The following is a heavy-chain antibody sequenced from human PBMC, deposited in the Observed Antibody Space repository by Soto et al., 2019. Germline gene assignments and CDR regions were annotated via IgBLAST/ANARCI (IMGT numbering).Heavy chain of an antibody. D-gene: IGHD1-7*01. J-gene: IGHJ6*02. CDR1: GFSFSIYA. CDR3: AKVKLPGALAGGGMDV. V-gene: IGHV3-23*01. CDR2: ISVSGGNT. Sequence: GGSLRLSCAASGFSFSIYAMTWVRQAPGKGLEWVSVISVSGGNTYYADSVKGRFTISRDTSEKTVYLQMNSLRAEDTAVYFCAKVKLPGALAGGGMDVWGQGTTVTVSS.